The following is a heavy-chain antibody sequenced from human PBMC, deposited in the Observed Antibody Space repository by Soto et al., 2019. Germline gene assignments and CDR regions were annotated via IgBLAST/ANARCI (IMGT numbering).Heavy chain of an antibody. CDR1: GFTVSSNY. Sequence: GGSLRLSCAASGFTVSSNYMSWVRQAPGKGLEWVSIIYSGGSTNYADSVKGRFTISRDNAKNSLFLQMNSLRAEDTAVYYCARGRGAAADYFDFWGQGTLVTVSS. V-gene: IGHV3-53*01. D-gene: IGHD6-13*01. J-gene: IGHJ4*02. CDR2: IYSGGST. CDR3: ARGRGAAADYFDF.